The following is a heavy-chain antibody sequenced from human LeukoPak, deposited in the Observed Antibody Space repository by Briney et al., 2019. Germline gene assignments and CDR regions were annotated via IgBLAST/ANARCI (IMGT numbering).Heavy chain of an antibody. Sequence: GGSLRLSCAASGFTFSSYSMNWVRQAPGKGLEWVSSISSRSSYIYYADSVKGRFTISRDNAKNSLYLQMNSLRAEDTAVYYCARMGAVADLTFDYWGQGTLVTVAS. CDR3: ARMGAVADLTFDY. CDR1: GFTFSSYS. CDR2: ISSRSSYI. D-gene: IGHD6-19*01. V-gene: IGHV3-21*01. J-gene: IGHJ4*02.